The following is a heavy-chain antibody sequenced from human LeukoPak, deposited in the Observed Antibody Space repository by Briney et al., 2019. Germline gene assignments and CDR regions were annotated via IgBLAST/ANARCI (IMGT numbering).Heavy chain of an antibody. CDR3: TKASGYSSGAVDY. CDR2: ISWNSGSI. J-gene: IGHJ4*02. CDR1: GFTFSAYY. D-gene: IGHD5-18*01. Sequence: PGGSLRLSCAASGFTFSAYYMNWIRQAPGKGLEWVSGISWNSGSIGYADSVKGRFTISRDNAKSTLYLQMNSLRADDMALYYCTKASGYSSGAVDYWGQGTLVTVSS. V-gene: IGHV3-9*03.